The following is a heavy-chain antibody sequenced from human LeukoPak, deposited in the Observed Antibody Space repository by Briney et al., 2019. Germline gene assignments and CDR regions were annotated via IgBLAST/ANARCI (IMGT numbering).Heavy chain of an antibody. CDR3: ARGYTDSENYFDP. D-gene: IGHD1-7*01. J-gene: IGHJ5*02. Sequence: GGPLRLSCAASGFTVSSNYMNWVRQAPGKGLEWVSFISGGGNTYYADSVKGRFTISRDSSKNTLYLQMNNLRAEDTAVYYCARGYTDSENYFDPWGQGTLVTVSS. V-gene: IGHV3-53*01. CDR1: GFTVSSNY. CDR2: ISGGGNT.